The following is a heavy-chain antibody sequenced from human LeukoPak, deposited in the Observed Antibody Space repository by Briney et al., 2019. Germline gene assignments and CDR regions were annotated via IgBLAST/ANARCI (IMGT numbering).Heavy chain of an antibody. Sequence: ASETLSLTCTVSGGSISSSSYYWGWIRQPPGKGLEWIGSIYYSGSTYYNPSLKSRVTISVDTSKNQFSLKLSSVTAAGTAVYYCARVNFDWLQSPDYWGQGTLVTVSS. CDR2: IYYSGST. J-gene: IGHJ4*02. CDR3: ARVNFDWLQSPDY. D-gene: IGHD3-9*01. CDR1: GGSISSSSYY. V-gene: IGHV4-39*01.